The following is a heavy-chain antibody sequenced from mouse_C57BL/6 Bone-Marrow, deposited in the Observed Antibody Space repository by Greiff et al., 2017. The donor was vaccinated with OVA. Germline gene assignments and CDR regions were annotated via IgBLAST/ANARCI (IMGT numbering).Heavy chain of an antibody. CDR2: IYPGDGDT. D-gene: IGHD1-1*01. Sequence: QVQLKQSGPELVKPGASVKISCKASGYAFSSSWMNWVKQRPGKGLEWIGRIYPGDGDTNYNGKFKGKATLTVDKSSSTAYMQLSSLTSEDSAVYFCARPNYYGSSEYYFDYWGQGTTLTVSS. J-gene: IGHJ2*01. CDR3: ARPNYYGSSEYYFDY. CDR1: GYAFSSSW. V-gene: IGHV1-82*01.